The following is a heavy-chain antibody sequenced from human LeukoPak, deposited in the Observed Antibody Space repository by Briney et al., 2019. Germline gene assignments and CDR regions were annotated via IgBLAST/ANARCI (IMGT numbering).Heavy chain of an antibody. CDR3: ARVHSGYDFGNRKYYYFDY. CDR1: GGSISNYY. CDR2: IYYRGST. D-gene: IGHD5-12*01. J-gene: IGHJ4*02. Sequence: PSETLSLTCTVSGGSISNYYWSWIRQPPGKGLEWIGYIYYRGSTNYNPSLESRVTISVDTSKNQFSLKLSSVTAADTAVYYCARVHSGYDFGNRKYYYFDYWGQGTLVTVSS. V-gene: IGHV4-59*08.